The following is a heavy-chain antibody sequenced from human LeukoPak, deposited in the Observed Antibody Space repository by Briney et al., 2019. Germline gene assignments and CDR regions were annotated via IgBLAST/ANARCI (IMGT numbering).Heavy chain of an antibody. CDR2: INSDGSST. CDR3: ATGASAIYSSGVVFDY. J-gene: IGHJ4*02. V-gene: IGHV3-74*01. CDR1: GFTFRSYA. D-gene: IGHD6-19*01. Sequence: GGSLRLSCAASGFTFRSYAMSWVRQAPGKGLVWVSRINSDGSSTNYADSMKGRFTISRDNAKNTVYLQLNSLRAEDTAFYYCATGASAIYSSGVVFDYWGQGTLVTVSS.